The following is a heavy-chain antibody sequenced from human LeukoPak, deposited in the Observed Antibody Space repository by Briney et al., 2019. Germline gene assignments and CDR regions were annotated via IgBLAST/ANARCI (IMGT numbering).Heavy chain of an antibody. Sequence: GGSLRLSCAASGFTFSSYAMHWVRQAPGKGLDWVAVISYDGSNKYYADSVKGRFTISRDNSKNTLYLQMNSLRAEDTAVFYCARPYSSGWYGDFDYWGQGTLATVSS. CDR3: ARPYSSGWYGDFDY. D-gene: IGHD6-19*01. J-gene: IGHJ4*02. V-gene: IGHV3-30-3*01. CDR2: ISYDGSNK. CDR1: GFTFSSYA.